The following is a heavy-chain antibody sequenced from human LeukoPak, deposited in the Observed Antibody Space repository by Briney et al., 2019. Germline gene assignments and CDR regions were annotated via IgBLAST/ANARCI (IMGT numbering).Heavy chain of an antibody. Sequence: PGGSLRLSCAASGFTFSSYSMNWVRQAPGKGLEWVAFLRSGGNDKYYAGSVKGRFTISRDNSKNTLFLQMNSLRAEDTAVYYCAKDLFGSGSYEYWGQGTLVTVSS. D-gene: IGHD3-10*01. CDR1: GFTFSSYS. J-gene: IGHJ4*02. CDR2: LRSGGNDK. V-gene: IGHV3-30*02. CDR3: AKDLFGSGSYEY.